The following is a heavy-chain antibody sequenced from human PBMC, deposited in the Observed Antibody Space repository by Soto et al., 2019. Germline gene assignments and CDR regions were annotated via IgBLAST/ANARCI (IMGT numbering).Heavy chain of an antibody. D-gene: IGHD3-22*01. V-gene: IGHV1-69*01. J-gene: IGHJ4*02. Sequence: QVQLVQSGAEVKKPGSSVKVSCKASGGTFSSYAISWVRQAPGQGLEWMGGIIPIFGTANYAQKFQGRVTITADESTSTAYMELSSLRSEDTAVYYCARDPPRPTYDSSGYICDYWGQGTLVTVSS. CDR1: GGTFSSYA. CDR3: ARDPPRPTYDSSGYICDY. CDR2: IIPIFGTA.